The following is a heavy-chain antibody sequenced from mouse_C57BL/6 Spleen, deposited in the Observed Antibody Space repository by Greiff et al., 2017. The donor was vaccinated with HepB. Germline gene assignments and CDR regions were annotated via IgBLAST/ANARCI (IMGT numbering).Heavy chain of an antibody. Sequence: DVMLVESGGGLVKPGGSLKLSCAASGFTFSRYTMSWVRQTPEKRLEWVATISGGGGNPYYPDSVKGRFTISRDNAKNTLYLQISSLRSEDTALYYCARSYYSNYEDYWGQGTTLTVSS. CDR1: GFTFSRYT. CDR2: ISGGGGNP. D-gene: IGHD2-5*01. J-gene: IGHJ2*01. CDR3: ARSYYSNYEDY. V-gene: IGHV5-9*01.